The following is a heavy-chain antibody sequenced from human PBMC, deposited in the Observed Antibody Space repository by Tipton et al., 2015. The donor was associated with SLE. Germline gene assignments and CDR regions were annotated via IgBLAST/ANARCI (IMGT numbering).Heavy chain of an antibody. J-gene: IGHJ5*02. V-gene: IGHV4-59*11. CDR3: ARLHGYSYGLNWFDP. Sequence: TLSLTCTVSGGSISGHYWSWIRQAPGKGLEWVAYIYYSGSTNYNPSLKSRATISLDTSKNQFSLKLTSVTAADTAVYYCARLHGYSYGLNWFDPWGQGTLISVSS. D-gene: IGHD5-18*01. CDR1: GGSISGHY. CDR2: IYYSGST.